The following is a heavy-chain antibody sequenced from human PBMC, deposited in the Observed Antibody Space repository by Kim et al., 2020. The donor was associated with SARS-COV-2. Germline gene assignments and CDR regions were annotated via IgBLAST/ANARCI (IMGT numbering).Heavy chain of an antibody. D-gene: IGHD6-13*01. V-gene: IGHV3-11*05. J-gene: IGHJ6*02. CDR3: ARDDSSSWYPLYGMDV. Sequence: DSGKGRFPISRDNAKNSLYLQMNSLSAEDTAVYYCARDDSSSWYPLYGMDVWGQGTTVTVSS.